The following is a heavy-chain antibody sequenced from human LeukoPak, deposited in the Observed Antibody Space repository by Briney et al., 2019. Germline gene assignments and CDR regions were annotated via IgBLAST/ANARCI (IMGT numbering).Heavy chain of an antibody. J-gene: IGHJ4*02. CDR3: ARKSDTIYSDVFDY. Sequence: ASVKVSCKASGYTFTVYYMHWVRQAPGQGLEWMGWINPNSGGTNYAQKFQGRVTMTRDTSISTAYMELSRLRSDDTAVYYCARKSDTIYSDVFDYWGQGTLVTVSS. V-gene: IGHV1-2*02. CDR1: GYTFTVYY. D-gene: IGHD4-17*01. CDR2: INPNSGGT.